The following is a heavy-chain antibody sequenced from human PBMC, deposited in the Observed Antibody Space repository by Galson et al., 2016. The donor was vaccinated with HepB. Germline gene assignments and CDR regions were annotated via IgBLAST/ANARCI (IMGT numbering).Heavy chain of an antibody. CDR1: GGSFSGYS. D-gene: IGHD5/OR15-5a*01. V-gene: IGHV4-34*01. Sequence: SETLSLTCVVSGGSFSGYSWDWIRQPPGKGLEWIGEINHSGAANYNPSLKSRVTISVDTSKNQFSLKLNSVTAADTAVYFCARRLRTRPPRAFFYYYGLDVWGQGTTVTVSS. CDR3: ARRLRTRPPRAFFYYYGLDV. CDR2: INHSGAA. J-gene: IGHJ6*02.